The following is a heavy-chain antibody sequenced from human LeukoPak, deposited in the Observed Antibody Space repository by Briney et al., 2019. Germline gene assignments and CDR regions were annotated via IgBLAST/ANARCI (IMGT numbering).Heavy chain of an antibody. V-gene: IGHV1-46*01. CDR2: INPSGGST. D-gene: IGHD2-15*01. Sequence: ASVKVSCKASGYTFTSYYMHWVRQAPGQGLEWMGIINPSGGSTSYAQKFQGRVTMTRDMSTSTVYMELSSLRSEDTAVYYCARLTSFEGSGGSWEDYWGQGTLVTVSS. CDR3: ARLTSFEGSGGSWEDY. CDR1: GYTFTSYY. J-gene: IGHJ4*02.